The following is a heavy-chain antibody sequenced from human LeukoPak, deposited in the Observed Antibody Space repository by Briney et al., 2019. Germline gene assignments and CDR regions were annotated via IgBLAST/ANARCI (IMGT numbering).Heavy chain of an antibody. CDR1: GFTVSSNY. J-gene: IGHJ6*02. V-gene: IGHV3-53*01. Sequence: GGSLRLSCAASGFTVSSNYMSWVRQAPGKGLEGVSVIYSGGSTYYADSVKGRFTISRDNSKNTLYLQMNSLRAEDTAVYYCARDRKGDTPCMDVWGQGTTVTVSS. CDR3: ARDRKGDTPCMDV. CDR2: IYSGGST. D-gene: IGHD5-18*01.